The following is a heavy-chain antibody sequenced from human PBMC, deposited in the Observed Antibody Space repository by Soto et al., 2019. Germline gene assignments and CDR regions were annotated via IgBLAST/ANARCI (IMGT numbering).Heavy chain of an antibody. CDR1: GFTFSSYE. CDR3: TTIIYDFWSGPILTNYYYDGMDV. J-gene: IGHJ6*02. D-gene: IGHD3-3*01. Sequence: PGGSLRLSCAASGFTFSSYEMNWVRQAPRKGLEWVSYISSSGSTIYYADSVKGRFTISRDNAKNSLYLQMNSLREEDTAVYYCTTIIYDFWSGPILTNYYYDGMDVWGQGTTVTVSS. V-gene: IGHV3-48*03. CDR2: ISSSGSTI.